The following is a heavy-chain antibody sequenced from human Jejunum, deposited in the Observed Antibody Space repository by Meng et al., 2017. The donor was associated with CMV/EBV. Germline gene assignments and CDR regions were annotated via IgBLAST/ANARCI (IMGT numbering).Heavy chain of an antibody. D-gene: IGHD2-2*01. J-gene: IGHJ4*02. CDR2: IYNGGTT. Sequence: SYYWGWIRQPPGKGLEWIGTIYNGGTTYYNPSLKSRVTISVDTSKNQFSLRLSSVTAADTAVYYCAREDIVVVPTEIVPVLTSDYWGQGTLVTVSS. CDR3: AREDIVVVPTEIVPVLTSDY. V-gene: IGHV4-39*07. CDR1: SYY.